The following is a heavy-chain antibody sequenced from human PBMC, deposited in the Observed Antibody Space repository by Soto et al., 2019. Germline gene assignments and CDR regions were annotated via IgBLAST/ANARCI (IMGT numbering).Heavy chain of an antibody. J-gene: IGHJ5*02. CDR2: IYYSGST. Sequence: SETLSLTCTVSGGSISSGGYYWSWIRQHPGKGLEWIGYIYYSGSTYYNPSLKSRVTISVDTSKNQFSLKLSSVTAADTAVYYCARAHDSSGFNWFEPWGQGTLVTVS. CDR3: ARAHDSSGFNWFEP. D-gene: IGHD3-22*01. V-gene: IGHV4-31*03. CDR1: GGSISSGGYY.